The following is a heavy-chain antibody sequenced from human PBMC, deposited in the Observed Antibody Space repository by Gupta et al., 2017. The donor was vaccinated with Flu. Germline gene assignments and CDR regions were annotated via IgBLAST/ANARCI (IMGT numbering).Heavy chain of an antibody. J-gene: IGHJ5*02. V-gene: IGHV1-8*01. D-gene: IGHD3-10*01. CDR1: GYTFTSYD. CDR2: MNPNSGNT. Sequence: QVQLVQSGAAVKKPGASVMVSCKASGYTFTSYDINWVRQATGQGLGWMGWMNPNSGNTGYAQKFQGRVTMTRNTSISTAYMELSSLRSEDTAVYYCARKMVRGVIFTSMVWFDPWGQGTLVTVSS. CDR3: ARKMVRGVIFTSMVWFDP.